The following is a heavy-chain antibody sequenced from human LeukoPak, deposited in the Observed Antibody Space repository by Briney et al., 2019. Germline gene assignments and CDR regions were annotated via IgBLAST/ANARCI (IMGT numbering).Heavy chain of an antibody. CDR3: AGDILTGYYNEGRY. CDR2: LAPSDSYT. J-gene: IGHJ4*02. CDR1: GYSFTSYW. V-gene: IGHV5-10-1*01. Sequence: GESLRISCKGSGYSFTSYWISWVRQMPGKGLEWMGRLAPSDSYTNYSPSFQGPVTISADKSISTAYLQWSSRKAWDPAMYYCAGDILTGYYNEGRYWGQGTLVTVSS. D-gene: IGHD3-9*01.